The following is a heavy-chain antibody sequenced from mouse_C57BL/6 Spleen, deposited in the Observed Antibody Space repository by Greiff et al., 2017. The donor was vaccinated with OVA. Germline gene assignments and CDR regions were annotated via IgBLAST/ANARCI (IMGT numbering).Heavy chain of an antibody. CDR1: GFTFSDYG. Sequence: EVNVVESGGGLVKPGGSLKLSCAASGFTFSDYGMHWVRQAPEKGLEWVAYITSGSSTIYYADTVKGRFTISRDNAKNTLFLQMTSLRSEDTAMYYCARMNYYGSSDYFDYWGQGTTLTVSS. J-gene: IGHJ2*01. V-gene: IGHV5-17*01. D-gene: IGHD1-1*01. CDR2: ITSGSSTI. CDR3: ARMNYYGSSDYFDY.